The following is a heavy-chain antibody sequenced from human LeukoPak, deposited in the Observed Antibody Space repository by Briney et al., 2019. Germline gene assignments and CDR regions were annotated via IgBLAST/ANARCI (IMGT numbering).Heavy chain of an antibody. V-gene: IGHV4-34*01. J-gene: IGHJ6*03. CDR2: INHSGST. CDR1: GGSFSGYY. Sequence: SETLSLTCAVYGGSFSGYYWSWIRQPPGKGLEWIGEINHSGSTNYNPSLKSRVTISVDTSKNQFSLKVSSVTAADTAVYYCAREFIVVVPAASRLYYYYMDVWGKGTTVTISS. D-gene: IGHD2-2*01. CDR3: AREFIVVVPAASRLYYYYMDV.